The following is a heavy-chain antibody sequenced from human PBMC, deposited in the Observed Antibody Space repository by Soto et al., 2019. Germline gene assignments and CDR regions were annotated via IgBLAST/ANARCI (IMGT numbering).Heavy chain of an antibody. CDR1: GFTFSDHY. CDR3: TVWGSGNDFGAA. J-gene: IGHJ4*02. CDR2: SKNKADSYTT. Sequence: EVQLVESGGGLVQPGGSLRLSCAASGFTFSDHYMDWVRQAPGKGLEWVGRSKNKADSYTTEYAASVKGRFTISRDGSKKLLFLQMNRLKTEDTAVYYCTVWGSGNDFGAAWGQGILVTVSS. D-gene: IGHD3-10*01. V-gene: IGHV3-72*01.